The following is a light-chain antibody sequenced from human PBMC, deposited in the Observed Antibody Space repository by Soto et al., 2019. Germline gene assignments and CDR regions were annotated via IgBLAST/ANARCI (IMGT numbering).Light chain of an antibody. V-gene: IGKV1-5*01. CDR1: QSINNW. CDR3: QPYNSYRYP. J-gene: IGKJ2*01. CDR2: DAS. Sequence: DFQMTQSPPTLSASVGDSVTITCRASQSINNWLAWYQQKPGKAPKVLIYDASNLESGVPSRFSGSGSGTEFTLTISSLQPDDFATYYCQPYNSYRYPFGPGTKLEIK.